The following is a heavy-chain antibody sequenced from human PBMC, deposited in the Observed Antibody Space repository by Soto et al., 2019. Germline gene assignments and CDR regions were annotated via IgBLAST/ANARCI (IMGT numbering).Heavy chain of an antibody. CDR3: AKGDNLGPKTGYAFDP. D-gene: IGHD5-12*01. CDR2: TYFRSKWYN. Sequence: SQTLSLTCALSGDSVSSNTASWNWIRQSPSRGLEWLGRTYFRSKWYNDYAVSVKSRIIINPDTSNNQFSLQLNSVTPEDTAVYCCAKGDNLGPKTGYAFDPWGQGIMVTVSS. V-gene: IGHV6-1*01. CDR1: GDSVSSNTAS. J-gene: IGHJ5*02.